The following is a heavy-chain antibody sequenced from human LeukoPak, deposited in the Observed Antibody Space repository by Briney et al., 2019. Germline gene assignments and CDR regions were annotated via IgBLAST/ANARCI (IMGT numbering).Heavy chain of an antibody. D-gene: IGHD6-13*01. Sequence: PSETLSLTCAVSGGSISSSNWWSWVRQPPGKGLEWIGEIYHSGSTNYNPSLKSRVTISVDKSKNQFSLKLSSVTAADTAVYYCAGDSSSWPDYYYYMDVWGKGTTVTVSS. J-gene: IGHJ6*03. V-gene: IGHV4-4*02. CDR2: IYHSGST. CDR1: GGSISSSNW. CDR3: AGDSSSWPDYYYYMDV.